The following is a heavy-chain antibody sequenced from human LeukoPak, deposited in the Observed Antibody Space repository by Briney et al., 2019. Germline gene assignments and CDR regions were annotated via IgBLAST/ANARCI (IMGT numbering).Heavy chain of an antibody. CDR2: TSGSGGST. V-gene: IGHV3-23*01. Sequence: GGSLRLSCAASGFTFSSYAMSWVRQAPGKGLEWVSATSGSGGSTYYADSVKGRFTISRDNSKNTLYLQMNSLRAEDTAVYYCCGGGSYRPGRYWGQGTLVTVSS. CDR3: CGGGSYRPGRY. D-gene: IGHD3-16*02. J-gene: IGHJ4*02. CDR1: GFTFSSYA.